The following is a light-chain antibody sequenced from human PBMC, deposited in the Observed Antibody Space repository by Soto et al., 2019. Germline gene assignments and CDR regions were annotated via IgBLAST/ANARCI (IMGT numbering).Light chain of an antibody. Sequence: QSVLTQPASVSGSPGQSITISCTGTSSDIGSYNFVSWYQQHPGKAPKFMIYYVSQRPSGVSNRFSGSKSGNTASLTISGLQAEDEADYYCCSYAGDVTWVFGGGTKVTVL. CDR1: SSDIGSYNF. V-gene: IGLV2-23*02. CDR2: YVS. CDR3: CSYAGDVTWV. J-gene: IGLJ3*02.